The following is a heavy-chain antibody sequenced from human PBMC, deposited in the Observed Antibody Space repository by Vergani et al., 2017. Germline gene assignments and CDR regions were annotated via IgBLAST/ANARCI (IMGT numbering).Heavy chain of an antibody. D-gene: IGHD1-1*01. Sequence: QVQLVESGGGVVQPGRSLRLSCAASGFTFSSYGMHWVRQAPGKGLEWVAVISYDGSNKYYADSVKGRFTISRDNSKNTLYLQMNSLRAEDTAVYYCAKDAVQVTGYYYYRDVWGKGP. CDR2: ISYDGSNK. V-gene: IGHV3-30*18. CDR3: AKDAVQVTGYYYYRDV. J-gene: IGHJ6*03. CDR1: GFTFSSYG.